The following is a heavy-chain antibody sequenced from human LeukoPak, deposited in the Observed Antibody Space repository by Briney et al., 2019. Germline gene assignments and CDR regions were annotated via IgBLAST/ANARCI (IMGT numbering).Heavy chain of an antibody. V-gene: IGHV4-59*01. CDR2: IYYSGST. D-gene: IGHD6-13*01. CDR1: GGSISSYY. Sequence: PSETLSLTCTVSGGSISSYYWSWIRQPPGKGLEWIGYIYYSGSTNYNPSLKSRVTISVDTSKNQFPLKLSSVTAADTAVYYCARDGRSSWEVSYAFDIWGQGTMVTVSS. J-gene: IGHJ3*02. CDR3: ARDGRSSWEVSYAFDI.